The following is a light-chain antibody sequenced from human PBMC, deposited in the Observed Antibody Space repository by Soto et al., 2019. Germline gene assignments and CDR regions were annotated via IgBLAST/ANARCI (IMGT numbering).Light chain of an antibody. CDR1: QSVSSN. CDR3: QQYNKWPLT. V-gene: IGKV3-15*01. CDR2: HAS. Sequence: EIVMTQSPATLSVSPGERATLSCRASQSVSSNLAWHQQKPGQAPRLLIYHASTRATGIPARFSGSGSGTEFTLTISSLQSEDFAVYYCQQYNKWPLTFGGGTKMEIK. J-gene: IGKJ4*01.